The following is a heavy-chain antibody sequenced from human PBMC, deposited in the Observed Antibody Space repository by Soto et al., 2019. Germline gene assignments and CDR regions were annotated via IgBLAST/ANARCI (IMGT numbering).Heavy chain of an antibody. V-gene: IGHV3-30*18. D-gene: IGHD6-13*01. CDR3: GKGRNSSRWNVISYFYNGMDV. CDR2: ISNDGNKK. Sequence: QVQVVESGGGVVQPGRSLRLCCAGSGFTFSRYGMHWIRQAPGKGLEWVALISNDGNKKYYEDSVKGRFTISRDNSKNSLYLQMNSLRPEDTAVYYCGKGRNSSRWNVISYFYNGMDVWGQGTTVTVSS. CDR1: GFTFSRYG. J-gene: IGHJ6*02.